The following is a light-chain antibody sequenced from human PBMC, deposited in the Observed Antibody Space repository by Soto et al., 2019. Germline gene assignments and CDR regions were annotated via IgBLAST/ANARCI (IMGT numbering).Light chain of an antibody. CDR3: SSYASGTTYVV. Sequence: QSALTQPASVSGSPGQSITISCTGTSNDVGGYNYVSWYQQHPGKAPKLMIYEVSNRPSGVSNRFSGSKSGSTASLTISGLQAEDEADYYCSSYASGTTYVVFGGGTKLTVL. CDR2: EVS. CDR1: SNDVGGYNY. J-gene: IGLJ2*01. V-gene: IGLV2-14*01.